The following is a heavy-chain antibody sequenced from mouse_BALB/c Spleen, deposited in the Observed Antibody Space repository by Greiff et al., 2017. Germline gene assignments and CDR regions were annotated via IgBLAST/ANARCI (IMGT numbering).Heavy chain of an antibody. Sequence: VQLQQSGAELARPGASVKLSCKASGYTFTSYWMQWVKQRPGQGLEWIGAIYPGDGDTRYTQKFKGKATLTADKSSSTAYMQLSSLASEDSAVYYCAKTTATDFDVWGAGTTVTVSS. D-gene: IGHD1-2*01. V-gene: IGHV1-87*01. CDR2: IYPGDGDT. J-gene: IGHJ1*01. CDR1: GYTFTSYW. CDR3: AKTTATDFDV.